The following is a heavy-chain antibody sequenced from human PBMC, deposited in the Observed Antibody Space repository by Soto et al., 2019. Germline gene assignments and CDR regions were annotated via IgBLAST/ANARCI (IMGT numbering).Heavy chain of an antibody. CDR3: ARLVTRLPLYYFDY. D-gene: IGHD5-12*01. CDR2: ISAYNGNT. J-gene: IGHJ4*02. CDR1: GYTFTSYG. Sequence: ASVKVSCKASGYTFTSYGISWVRQAPGQGLEWMGWISAYNGNTNYAQKLQGRVTMTTDTSTSTAYMELRSLRSDDTAVYYCARLVTRLPLYYFDYWGKGTLVTVSS. V-gene: IGHV1-18*04.